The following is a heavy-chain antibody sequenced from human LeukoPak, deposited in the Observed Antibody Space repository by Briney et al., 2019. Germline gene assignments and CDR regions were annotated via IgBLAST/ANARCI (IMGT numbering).Heavy chain of an antibody. Sequence: VGSLRLSSAPSGFTFSSYTMNWVRQALRQGLEWVSTISDPHSGTETQYAHSVKGRFTISRNPSQNTSYLSMDSLTGQDTSVYYCTTRLQNHFDYWGQGTQVTVSS. CDR2: ISDPHSGTET. CDR3: TTRLQNHFDY. D-gene: IGHD4-11*01. CDR1: GFTFSSYT. J-gene: IGHJ4*02. V-gene: IGHV3-23*01.